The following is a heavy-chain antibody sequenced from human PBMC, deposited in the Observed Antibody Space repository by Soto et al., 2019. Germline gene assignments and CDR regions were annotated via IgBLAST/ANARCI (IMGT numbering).Heavy chain of an antibody. D-gene: IGHD2-21*02. V-gene: IGHV4-59*08. Sequence: SETLSLTCTVSGGSISSYYWSWIRQPPGKGLEWIGYIYYSGSTNYNPSLKSRVTVSVDTSKNQFSLKLSSVTAADTAVYYCLGQEVTSSSRAFDIWGQGTMVTVSS. CDR3: LGQEVTSSSRAFDI. J-gene: IGHJ3*02. CDR1: GGSISSYY. CDR2: IYYSGST.